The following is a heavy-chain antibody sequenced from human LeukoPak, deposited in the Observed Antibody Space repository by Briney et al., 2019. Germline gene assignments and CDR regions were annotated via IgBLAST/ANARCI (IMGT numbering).Heavy chain of an antibody. V-gene: IGHV4-4*02. CDR1: GGSISSSNW. D-gene: IGHD2-15*01. CDR2: IYHGGST. CDR3: AREGCSGGSCYYYYGMDV. J-gene: IGHJ6*02. Sequence: SGTLSLTCAVSGGSISSSNWWSWVRQPPGKGLEWIGEIYHGGSTNYNPSLKSRVTISVDKSKNQFSLKLSSVTAADTAVYYCAREGCSGGSCYYYYGMDVWGQGTTVTVSS.